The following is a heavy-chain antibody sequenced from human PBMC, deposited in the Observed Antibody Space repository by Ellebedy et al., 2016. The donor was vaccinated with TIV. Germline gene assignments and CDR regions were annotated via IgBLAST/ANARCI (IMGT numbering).Heavy chain of an antibody. J-gene: IGHJ4*02. CDR2: IYYSGNT. CDR3: ARGAVSSGYPSIDY. D-gene: IGHD3-22*01. Sequence: MPGGSLRLSCTVSGASISSYYWSWIRQPPGKGLEWIGYIYYSGNTNYNPSLKSRVTISVDTSKNQFSLNLSSVTAADTAVYYCARGAVSSGYPSIDYWGQGTLVTVSS. CDR1: GASISSYY. V-gene: IGHV4-59*01.